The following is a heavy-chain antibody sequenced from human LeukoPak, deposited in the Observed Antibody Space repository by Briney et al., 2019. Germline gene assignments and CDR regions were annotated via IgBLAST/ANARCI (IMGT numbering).Heavy chain of an antibody. D-gene: IGHD4-11*01. CDR1: GFTFNCA. V-gene: IGHV3-23*01. J-gene: IGHJ4*02. Sequence: PGGSLRLSCAASGFTFNCAMSWVRQAPGKGLEWVSSISGSGGSTYYADSVKGRFTVSRDNSKNTLYLQMNSLRAEDTAVYYCARGGTVTSDYWGQGTLVTVSS. CDR2: ISGSGGST. CDR3: ARGGTVTSDY.